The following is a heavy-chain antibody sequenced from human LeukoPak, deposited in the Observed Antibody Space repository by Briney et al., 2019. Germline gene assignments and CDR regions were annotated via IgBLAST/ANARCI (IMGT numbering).Heavy chain of an antibody. V-gene: IGHV3-30-3*01. Sequence: GGSLRLSCAASGFTFSSYAMHWVRQAPGKGLEWVAVISYDGSNKYYADSVKGRFTISRDNSKNTLYLQMNSLRAEDTAVYYCARGGDFWSDNAFDIWGQGTMVTVSS. D-gene: IGHD3-3*01. J-gene: IGHJ3*02. CDR3: ARGGDFWSDNAFDI. CDR1: GFTFSSYA. CDR2: ISYDGSNK.